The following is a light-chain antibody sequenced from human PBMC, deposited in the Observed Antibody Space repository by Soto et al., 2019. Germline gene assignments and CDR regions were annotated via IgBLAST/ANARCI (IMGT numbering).Light chain of an antibody. J-gene: IGKJ4*01. CDR2: DAS. Sequence: DIQMTQSPSSLSASVGDRVTIACRASQSINIYLSWYQQEPGEAPKLLMYDASSLQCGVPSRFSGSGSGTHFTLTISSLQREDFATYYCQQNYRTPLTFGGGTKVEIK. V-gene: IGKV1-39*01. CDR3: QQNYRTPLT. CDR1: QSINIY.